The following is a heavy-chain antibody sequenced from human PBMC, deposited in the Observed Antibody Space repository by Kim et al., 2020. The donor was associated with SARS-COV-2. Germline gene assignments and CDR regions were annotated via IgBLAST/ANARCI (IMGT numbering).Heavy chain of an antibody. J-gene: IGHJ4*02. CDR1: GFTLSSYW. CDR2: INNGGTST. CDR3: AKGGSYVFDY. V-gene: IGHV3-74*01. Sequence: GGSLRLSCVASGFTLSSYWMHWVRQAPGKGLVWVSRINNGGTSTSYADSVKGRFTISRDNAKNTLYLQMNSLRDEDTALYYCAKGGSYVFDYWGQGTLVT. D-gene: IGHD1-26*01.